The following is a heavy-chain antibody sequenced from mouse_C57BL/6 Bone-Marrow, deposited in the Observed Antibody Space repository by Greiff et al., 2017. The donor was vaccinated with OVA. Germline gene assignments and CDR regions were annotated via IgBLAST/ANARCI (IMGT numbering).Heavy chain of an antibody. CDR2: IYPGDGDT. CDR3: ARGYYGSSYQFYAMDY. D-gene: IGHD1-1*01. J-gene: IGHJ4*01. V-gene: IGHV1-82*01. CDR1: GYAFSSSW. Sequence: VQLQESGPELVKPGASVKISCKASGYAFSSSWMNWVKQRPGKGLEWIGRIYPGDGDTNYNGKFKGKATLTADKSSSTAYMQLSSLTSEDSAVYFCARGYYGSSYQFYAMDYWGQGTSVTVSS.